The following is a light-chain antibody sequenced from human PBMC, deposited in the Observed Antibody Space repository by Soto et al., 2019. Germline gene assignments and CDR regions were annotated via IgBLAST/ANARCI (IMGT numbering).Light chain of an antibody. V-gene: IGLV1-40*01. J-gene: IGLJ3*02. Sequence: QSVLTQPPSVSGAPGQRVTICCTRSSSNIGAGYDVHWYQQLPGTAPKLLIYGNSNRPSGVPDRFSGSKSGTSASLAITGLQAEDEADYYCQSYDSSLSGSEVFGGGTKLTVL. CDR3: QSYDSSLSGSEV. CDR2: GNS. CDR1: SSNIGAGYD.